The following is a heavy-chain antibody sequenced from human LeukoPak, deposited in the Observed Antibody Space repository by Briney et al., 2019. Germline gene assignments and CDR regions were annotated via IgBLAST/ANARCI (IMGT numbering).Heavy chain of an antibody. CDR3: VEGRTPDY. V-gene: IGHV3-21*01. Sequence: GGSLRLSCAASGFTFSSYAMNWVRQAPGKGLEWVSYISTTSNYIYYADSVKGRFTISRDNAKNSLYLQMNSLRAEDTAVYYCVEGRTPDYWGQGTLVTVPS. CDR2: ISTTSNYI. J-gene: IGHJ4*02. CDR1: GFTFSSYA.